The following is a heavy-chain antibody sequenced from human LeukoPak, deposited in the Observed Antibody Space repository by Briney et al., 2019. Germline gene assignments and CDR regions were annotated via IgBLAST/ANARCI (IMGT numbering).Heavy chain of an antibody. Sequence: SETLSLTCAVSGDSISSDGYSWSWIRQPPGKGLEWIGYIYHSGSTYYNPSLKSRVTISVDRSKNQFSLKLSSVTAADTAVYYCARGQAPIPYSSGWSKYYYYGMDVWGQGTTVTVSS. V-gene: IGHV4-30-2*01. D-gene: IGHD6-19*01. J-gene: IGHJ6*02. CDR2: IYHSGST. CDR1: GDSISSDGYS. CDR3: ARGQAPIPYSSGWSKYYYYGMDV.